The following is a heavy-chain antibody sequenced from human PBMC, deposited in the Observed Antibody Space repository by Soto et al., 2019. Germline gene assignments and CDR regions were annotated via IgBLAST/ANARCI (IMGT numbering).Heavy chain of an antibody. J-gene: IGHJ4*02. CDR2: SRNKARSYTT. Sequence: PGGSLRLSCAASGFTFSDHYMDWVRQSPGKGLEWVGRSRNKARSYTTDYAASVKGRFTISRDDSKSIAYLQMNSLKTEDTAVYYCTRCSGGSCWTVDYWGQGTLVTVSS. CDR1: GFTFSDHY. V-gene: IGHV3-72*01. D-gene: IGHD2-15*01. CDR3: TRCSGGSCWTVDY.